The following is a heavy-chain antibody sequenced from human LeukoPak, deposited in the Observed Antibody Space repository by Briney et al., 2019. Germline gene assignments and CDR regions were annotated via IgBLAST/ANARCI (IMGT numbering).Heavy chain of an antibody. J-gene: IGHJ4*02. CDR3: ATLTGTLDY. CDR1: GFTFNGYW. D-gene: IGHD1-20*01. V-gene: IGHV3-7*01. CDR2: IKQNGNEK. Sequence: GGSLRLSCAASGFTFNGYWMSWGRQAPGKGLEWVASIKQNGNEKYYVDSVRGRFTISRDNAKNSLYLQMNSLRAEDTAVYYCATLTGTLDYWGQGTLVTVSS.